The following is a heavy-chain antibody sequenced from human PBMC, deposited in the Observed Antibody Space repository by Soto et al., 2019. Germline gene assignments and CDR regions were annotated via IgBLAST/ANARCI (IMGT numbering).Heavy chain of an antibody. J-gene: IGHJ6*03. CDR1: GYSFTSYW. CDR3: ARLGYCSGGSCYEGDYYYYMDV. V-gene: IGHV5-51*01. Sequence: PGESLKISCKGSGYSFTSYWIGWVRQMPGKGLEWMGIIYPGDSDTRYSPSFQGQVTISADKSISTAYLQWSSLKASDTATYYCARLGYCSGGSCYEGDYYYYMDVWGKGTTVTVSS. CDR2: IYPGDSDT. D-gene: IGHD2-15*01.